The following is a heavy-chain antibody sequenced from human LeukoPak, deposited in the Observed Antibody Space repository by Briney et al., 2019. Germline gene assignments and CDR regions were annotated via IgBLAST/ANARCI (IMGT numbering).Heavy chain of an antibody. J-gene: IGHJ4*02. CDR2: IYSDGST. V-gene: IGHV3-66*01. CDR3: AREEGGATNH. D-gene: IGHD1-26*01. CDR1: GFTVSSNY. Sequence: GGSLRLSCAASGFTVSSNYMSWVRQAPGKGLEWVSVIYSDGSTYYADSVEGRFTISRDNSKNTLYLQMNSLRAEDTAVYYCAREEGGATNHWGQGTLVTVSS.